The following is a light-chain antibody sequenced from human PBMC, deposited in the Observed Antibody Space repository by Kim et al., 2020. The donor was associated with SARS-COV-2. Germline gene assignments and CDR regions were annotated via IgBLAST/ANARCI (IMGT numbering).Light chain of an antibody. CDR3: QHYNDWPPWT. Sequence: SPGKRAILSCRASQTISTNLAWYQQKSGQAPRLLIYGASSRATGIPARFTGSGSGAEFTLTINNIQSEDFAVYYCQHYNDWPPWTFGQGTKVDIK. J-gene: IGKJ1*01. CDR1: QTISTN. V-gene: IGKV3D-15*01. CDR2: GAS.